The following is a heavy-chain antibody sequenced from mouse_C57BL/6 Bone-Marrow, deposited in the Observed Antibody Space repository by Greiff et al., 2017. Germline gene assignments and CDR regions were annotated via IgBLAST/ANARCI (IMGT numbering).Heavy chain of an antibody. CDR2: IDPSDSYT. Sequence: QVQLQQPGAELVMPGASVKLSCKASGYTFTSYWMHWVKQRPGQGLEWIGEIDPSDSYTNYNQKFKGKSTLTVDKSSSTAYMQLSSLTSEDSAVYYCARERYDSWFAYWGQGTLVTVYA. D-gene: IGHD2-4*01. V-gene: IGHV1-69*01. J-gene: IGHJ3*01. CDR3: ARERYDSWFAY. CDR1: GYTFTSYW.